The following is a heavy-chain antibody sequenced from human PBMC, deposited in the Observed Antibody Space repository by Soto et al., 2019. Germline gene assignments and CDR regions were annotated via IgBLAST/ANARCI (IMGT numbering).Heavy chain of an antibody. J-gene: IGHJ4*02. D-gene: IGHD5-12*01. Sequence: ASVKVSCKASGYTFTSYGISGVRQAPGQGLEWMGWVSPYNGNTNYAQKLQGRVTMTTDKSTSTAYMEMRSLRSEDTAVYYCARLYSGYDSHDYWGQGTLVTVSS. CDR2: VSPYNGNT. CDR1: GYTFTSYG. V-gene: IGHV1-18*01. CDR3: ARLYSGYDSHDY.